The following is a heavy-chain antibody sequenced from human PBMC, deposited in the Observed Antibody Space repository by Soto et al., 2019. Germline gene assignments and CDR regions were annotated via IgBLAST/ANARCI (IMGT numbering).Heavy chain of an antibody. J-gene: IGHJ6*02. D-gene: IGHD3-3*01. CDR2: IYSGGST. CDR3: ARVLGVWRVGDV. Sequence: GGSLRLSCAASGFTVSSNYMSWVRQAPGKGLEWVSVIYSGGSTYYADSVKGRFTISRDNSKNTLYLQMNSLRAEDTAVYYCARVLGVWRVGDVWGQGTTVTVSS. V-gene: IGHV3-53*01. CDR1: GFTVSSNY.